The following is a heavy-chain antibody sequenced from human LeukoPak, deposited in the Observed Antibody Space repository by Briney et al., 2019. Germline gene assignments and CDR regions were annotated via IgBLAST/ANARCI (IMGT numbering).Heavy chain of an antibody. CDR3: ARVGSGLGYCSGGSCYENDDY. D-gene: IGHD2-15*01. Sequence: NPGRSLRLSCADTGITFSSYSMKSVRQAPGKGLEWVSSISSSSSYIYYADSVKGRFTISRDNAKNSLYLQMNSLRAEDTAVYYCARVGSGLGYCSGGSCYENDDYWGQGTLVTVSS. CDR1: GITFSSYS. J-gene: IGHJ4*02. V-gene: IGHV3-21*01. CDR2: ISSSSSYI.